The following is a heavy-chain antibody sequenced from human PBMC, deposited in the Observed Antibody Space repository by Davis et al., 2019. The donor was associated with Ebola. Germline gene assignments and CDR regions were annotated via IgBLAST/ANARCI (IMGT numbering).Heavy chain of an antibody. V-gene: IGHV3-7*01. Sequence: GESLKISCEASGFTFTNYAMSWVRQTPGKGLEWVANIKQDGSAENYVDSVKGRFSISRDNTKNSLYLQMDSLRVEDTAVYYCARDRSGYYGSAYYFDHWGQGTQVTGSS. CDR2: IKQDGSAE. CDR1: GFTFTNYA. D-gene: IGHD3-10*01. J-gene: IGHJ4*02. CDR3: ARDRSGYYGSAYYFDH.